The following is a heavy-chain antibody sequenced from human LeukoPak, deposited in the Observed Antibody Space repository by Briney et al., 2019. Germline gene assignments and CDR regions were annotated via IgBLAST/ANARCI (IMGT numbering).Heavy chain of an antibody. CDR1: GFTYDDYD. CDR2: VSWNSGSI. D-gene: IGHD3-10*01. CDR3: AKNFFHPRYGSAYGGFDS. J-gene: IGHJ4*02. Sequence: GGSLRLSCAASGFTYDDYDMHWVRQAPGKGLEWVSGVSWNSGSIGYADSVKGRFTISRDNAKNSLYLQMNSLRAEDTALYYCAKNFFHPRYGSAYGGFDSWGQGTLVTVSS. V-gene: IGHV3-9*01.